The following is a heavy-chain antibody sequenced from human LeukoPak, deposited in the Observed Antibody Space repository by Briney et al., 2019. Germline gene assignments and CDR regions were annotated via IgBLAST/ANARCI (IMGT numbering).Heavy chain of an antibody. CDR2: FDPEDGET. Sequence: ASVKVSCKASGYTFTSYDINWVRQATGKGLEWMGGFDPEDGETIYAQKFQGRVTMTEDTSTDTAYMELSSLRSEDTAVYYCAIQYDFWSGYSTSNWFDPWGQGTLVTVSS. CDR3: AIQYDFWSGYSTSNWFDP. J-gene: IGHJ5*02. D-gene: IGHD3-3*01. V-gene: IGHV1-24*01. CDR1: GYTFTSYD.